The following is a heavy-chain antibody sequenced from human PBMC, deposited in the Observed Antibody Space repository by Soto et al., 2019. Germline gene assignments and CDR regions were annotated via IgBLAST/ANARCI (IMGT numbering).Heavy chain of an antibody. CDR2: IYNSGTT. CDR1: GGSITRGGHY. J-gene: IGHJ5*02. Sequence: SETLSLTCTVSGGSITRGGHYWSWIRQHPGKGLEWIGYIYNSGTTYYNPSLKSRVTISVDTSKNQFSLKLTSVTAADTAVYYCARDPAPWGQGTLVTVSS. V-gene: IGHV4-31*03. CDR3: ARDPAP.